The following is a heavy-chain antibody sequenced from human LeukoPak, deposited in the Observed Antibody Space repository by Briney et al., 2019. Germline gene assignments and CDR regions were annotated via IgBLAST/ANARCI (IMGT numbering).Heavy chain of an antibody. D-gene: IGHD3-9*01. V-gene: IGHV1-8*01. CDR2: MNPNSGNT. CDR3: ARGRGPSYFDWLLYSTGGGWFDP. CDR1: GYTFTSYD. Sequence: ASVKVSCKASGYTFTSYDIKWVRQATGQGLEWMGWMNPNSGNTGYAQKFQGRVTMTRNTSISTAYMELSSLRSEDTAVYYCARGRGPSYFDWLLYSTGGGWFDPWGQGTLVTVSS. J-gene: IGHJ5*02.